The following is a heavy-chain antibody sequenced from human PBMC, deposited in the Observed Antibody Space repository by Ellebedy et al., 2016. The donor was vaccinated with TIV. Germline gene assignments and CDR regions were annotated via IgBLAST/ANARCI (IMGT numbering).Heavy chain of an antibody. J-gene: IGHJ4*02. V-gene: IGHV3-53*01. Sequence: PGGSLRLSCAASGFTVSSNYMTWVRQAPGKGLEWVSVIYSGWTTHYADSLRGRFTISRDNAKNSLYLQMNSLRAEDTAVYYCARWAMVRGVNWGQGTLVTVSS. CDR3: ARWAMVRGVN. CDR2: IYSGWTT. CDR1: GFTVSSNY. D-gene: IGHD3-10*01.